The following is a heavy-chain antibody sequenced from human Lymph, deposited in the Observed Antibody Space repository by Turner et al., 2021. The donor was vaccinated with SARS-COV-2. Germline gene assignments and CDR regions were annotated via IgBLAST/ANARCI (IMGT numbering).Heavy chain of an antibody. CDR1: GFTFSNYA. CDR3: AKSPLGEDYFDY. V-gene: IGHV3-23*01. Sequence: EVQLLESGGDLVQPGGYLRLSCAASGFTFSNYAMSWARQAPGKGLEWVSDISGSGARTYYADSVKGRFTISRDNSKNTLFLQMNSLRADDTAIYYCAKSPLGEDYFDYWGQGTLVTVSS. D-gene: IGHD3-16*01. CDR2: ISGSGART. J-gene: IGHJ4*02.